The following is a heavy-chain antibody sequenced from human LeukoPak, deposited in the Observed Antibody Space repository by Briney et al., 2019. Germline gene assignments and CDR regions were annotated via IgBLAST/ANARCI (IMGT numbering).Heavy chain of an antibody. D-gene: IGHD2/OR15-2a*01. CDR2: IYYSAST. CDR1: GGSISSYY. J-gene: IGHJ4*02. CDR3: ARDFSMMNFDY. V-gene: IGHV4-59*01. Sequence: SETLSLTCTVSGGSISSYYWSWIRQPPGKGLEWIGYIYYSASTNYNPSLKSRVTISLDTSKNQFSLKLSSVTAADTAVYSCARDFSMMNFDYWGQGTLVTVSS.